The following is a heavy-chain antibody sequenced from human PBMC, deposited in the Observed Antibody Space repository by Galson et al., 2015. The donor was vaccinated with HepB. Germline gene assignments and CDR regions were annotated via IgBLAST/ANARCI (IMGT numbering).Heavy chain of an antibody. J-gene: IGHJ4*02. V-gene: IGHV1-46*01. CDR3: ARDDYVWGSYRYRYEFDY. CDR2: INPSGGST. D-gene: IGHD3-16*02. CDR1: GYTFTSYY. Sequence: SVKVSCKASGYTFTSYYMHWVRQAPGQGLEWMGIINPSGGSTSYAQKFQGRVTMTRDTSTSTVYMELSSLRSEDTAVYYCARDDYVWGSYRYRYEFDYWGQGTLVTVSS.